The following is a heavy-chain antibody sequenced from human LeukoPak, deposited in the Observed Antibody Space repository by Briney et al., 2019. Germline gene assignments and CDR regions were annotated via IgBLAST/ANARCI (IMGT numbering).Heavy chain of an antibody. J-gene: IGHJ4*02. Sequence: GGSLRLSCAASGFTFSDSYMSWIRPAPGKGLEWVSYISSSSYTNYADSVKGRFTISRDNAKNSLYLQMNSLRAEDTAVYYCARVPAYGDYFDYWGQGTLVTVSS. V-gene: IGHV3-11*05. D-gene: IGHD4-17*01. CDR1: GFTFSDSY. CDR3: ARVPAYGDYFDY. CDR2: ISSSSYT.